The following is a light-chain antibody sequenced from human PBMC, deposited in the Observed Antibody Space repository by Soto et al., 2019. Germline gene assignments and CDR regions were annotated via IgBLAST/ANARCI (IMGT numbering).Light chain of an antibody. CDR3: KKYDILPYT. V-gene: IGKV1-33*01. CDR1: QDINDY. Sequence: EIQMTQSPSSLSASLGDRVTITCQASQDINDYSNWYQQKPGKAPRLLIYGASFLEVGVPSRFSESESETHFTLTISSLQPEDVATYYCKKYDILPYTFGQGTRLEIK. J-gene: IGKJ2*01. CDR2: GAS.